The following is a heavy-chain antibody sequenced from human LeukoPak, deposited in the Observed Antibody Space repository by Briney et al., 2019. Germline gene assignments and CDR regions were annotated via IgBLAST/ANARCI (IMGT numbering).Heavy chain of an antibody. CDR2: ISSSSSTI. V-gene: IGHV3-48*02. D-gene: IGHD6-6*01. CDR1: GFTFNSYN. Sequence: GGSLRLYCAASGFTFNSYNMNWVRQAPGKGPEWVSYISSSSSTIYYADSVKGRFTISRDSAKTSLFLQMNSLRDEDTAVYYCARAYSSSSGRDAFDSWGLGTMVTVSS. J-gene: IGHJ3*02. CDR3: ARAYSSSSGRDAFDS.